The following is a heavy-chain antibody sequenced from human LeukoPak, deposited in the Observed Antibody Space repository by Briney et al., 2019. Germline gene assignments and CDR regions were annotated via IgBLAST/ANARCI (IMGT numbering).Heavy chain of an antibody. CDR1: GFTFSSYA. CDR3: AKDLDCSSTSCYPDY. CDR2: ISGSGGST. J-gene: IGHJ4*02. Sequence: PGGSLRLSCAASGFTFSSYAMSWVRQAPGKGLEWVSAISGSGGSTYYADSVKGRFTISRDNSKNTLYLQMNSLRAEDTAAYYCAKDLDCSSTSCYPDYWGQGTLVTVSS. D-gene: IGHD2-2*01. V-gene: IGHV3-23*01.